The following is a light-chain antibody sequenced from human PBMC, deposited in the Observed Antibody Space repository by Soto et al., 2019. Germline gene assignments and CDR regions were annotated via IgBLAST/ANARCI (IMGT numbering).Light chain of an antibody. CDR2: KAS. Sequence: DVQMPQSRSTLSGSVGDRVTISCRCSQTVSSWLAWYQQKPGKDPKLLIDKASTLKSGVPSRLSGSGSGTEFTLTISSLKPDDFEAYYCQHYNSYSEAFGQGTKVDI. CDR3: QHYNSYSEA. CDR1: QTVSSW. J-gene: IGKJ1*01. V-gene: IGKV1-5*03.